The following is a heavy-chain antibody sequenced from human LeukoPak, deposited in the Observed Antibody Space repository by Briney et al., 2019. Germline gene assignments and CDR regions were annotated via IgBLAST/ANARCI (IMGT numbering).Heavy chain of an antibody. CDR1: GFTFSSYS. CDR3: ARDSIAVAGTVWGNRYYLDY. CDR2: ISSSSSYI. J-gene: IGHJ4*02. D-gene: IGHD6-19*01. V-gene: IGHV3-21*01. Sequence: PGGSLRLSCAASGFTFSSYSTNWVRQAPGKGLEWVSSISSSSSYIYYADSVKGRFTISRDNAKNSLYLQMNSLRAEDTAVYYCARDSIAVAGTVWGNRYYLDYWGQGTLVTVSS.